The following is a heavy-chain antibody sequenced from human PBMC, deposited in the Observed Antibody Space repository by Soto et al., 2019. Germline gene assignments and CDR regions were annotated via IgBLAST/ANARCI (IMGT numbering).Heavy chain of an antibody. CDR3: ARATPAEMAPIGGHDAFDI. CDR1: GGSISSGGYY. D-gene: IGHD3-16*01. V-gene: IGHV4-31*03. Sequence: SETLSLTCTVSGGSISSGGYYWSWIRQHPGKGLEWIGYIYYSGSTYYNPSPKSRVTISVDTSKNQFSLKLSSVTAADTAVYYCARATPAEMAPIGGHDAFDIWGQGTMVTVSS. J-gene: IGHJ3*02. CDR2: IYYSGST.